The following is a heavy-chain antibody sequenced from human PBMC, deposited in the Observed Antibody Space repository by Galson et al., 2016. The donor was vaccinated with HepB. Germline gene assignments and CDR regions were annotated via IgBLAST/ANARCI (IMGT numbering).Heavy chain of an antibody. J-gene: IGHJ4*02. D-gene: IGHD3-10*01. CDR1: GYTFTNYY. CDR2: INPSGGTT. V-gene: IGHV1-46*01. Sequence: SVKVSCKASGYTFTNYYIHWVRQAPGQGLEWMGIINPSGGTTTYAQKFQGRVTMTSDASTSTVYMELSSLRSEDAAVYYCAREDGDSHFDYWGQGTLVTVSS. CDR3: AREDGDSHFDY.